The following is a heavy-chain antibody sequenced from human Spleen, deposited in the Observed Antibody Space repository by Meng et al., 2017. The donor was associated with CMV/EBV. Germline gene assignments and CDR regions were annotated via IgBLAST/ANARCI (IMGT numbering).Heavy chain of an antibody. CDR1: GFTFSDYY. D-gene: IGHD2-2*01. CDR2: ISSSGTTI. V-gene: IGHV3-11*01. Sequence: GGSLRLSCTASGFTFSDYYMSWIRQAPGKGLEWISYISSSGTTIYYADSVRGRFTISRDSARKSLYLQMNSLRAEDTAVYYCAKLPGYCSSTSCYRSVDYWGQGTLVTVS. CDR3: AKLPGYCSSTSCYRSVDY. J-gene: IGHJ4*02.